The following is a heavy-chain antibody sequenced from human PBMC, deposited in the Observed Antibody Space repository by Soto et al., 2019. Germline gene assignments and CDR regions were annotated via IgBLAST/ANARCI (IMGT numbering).Heavy chain of an antibody. CDR2: MYHSGST. D-gene: IGHD6-13*01. CDR1: GGSISSGGYS. V-gene: IGHV4-30-2*01. J-gene: IGHJ5*02. CDR3: ARGPNYSSSWDNWFDP. Sequence: SETLSLTCAVFGGSISSGGYSWSWIRQPPGKGLEWIGYMYHSGSTYYNPSLKSRVTISIDRSKNQFSLKLSSVTAADTAVYYCARGPNYSSSWDNWFDPWGQGTLVTVSS.